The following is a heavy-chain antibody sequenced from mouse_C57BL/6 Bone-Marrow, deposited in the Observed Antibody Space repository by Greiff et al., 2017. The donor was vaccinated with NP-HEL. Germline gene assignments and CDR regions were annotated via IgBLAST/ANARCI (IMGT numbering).Heavy chain of an antibody. D-gene: IGHD2-2*01. J-gene: IGHJ4*01. V-gene: IGHV1-4*01. CDR2: ITPSSGYT. Sequence: QVQLKESGAELARPGASVKMSCKASGYTFTSYTMHWVKQRPGQGLEWIGYITPSSGYTKYNQKFKDKATLTADKSSSTAYMQLSSLTSEDSAVYYCARALRLLWLRRRAMDYWGQGTSVTVSS. CDR1: GYTFTSYT. CDR3: ARALRLLWLRRRAMDY.